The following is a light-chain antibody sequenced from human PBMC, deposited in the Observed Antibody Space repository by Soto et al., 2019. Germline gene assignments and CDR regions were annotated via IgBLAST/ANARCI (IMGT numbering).Light chain of an antibody. CDR2: GAS. V-gene: IGKV3-15*01. J-gene: IGKJ4*01. CDR1: QSVSSS. CDR3: QQYNNWPPLT. Sequence: EIGRTQCPATLSVSPGETATLSCRASQSVSSSLAWYQQTPGRAPRLLIYGASTRATGIPTRFSGSGSGTEFTLTISSLQSEDFAVYFCQQYNNWPPLTVGGGTKVDSK.